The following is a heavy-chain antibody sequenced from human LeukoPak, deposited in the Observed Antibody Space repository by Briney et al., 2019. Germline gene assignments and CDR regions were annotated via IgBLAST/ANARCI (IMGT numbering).Heavy chain of an antibody. CDR2: IYLGNPDA. Sequence: RGEALKIFRKGPRYSFNNYWHGGVRQISGKGLGWVGKIYLGNPDARYSPYFQGQVTISADTSISTAYLQGSSLMASDTAMYYCARLRGDQTDDLDYWGQGTLVTVSS. V-gene: IGHV5-51*01. CDR3: ARLRGDQTDDLDY. J-gene: IGHJ4*02. D-gene: IGHD1-1*01. CDR1: RYSFNNYW.